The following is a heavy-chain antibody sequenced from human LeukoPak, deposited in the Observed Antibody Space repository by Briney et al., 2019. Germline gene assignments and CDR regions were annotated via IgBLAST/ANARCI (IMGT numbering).Heavy chain of an antibody. V-gene: IGHV3-23*01. CDR3: AKVVVSGNGDYFDF. D-gene: IGHD2-8*01. CDR2: ISGSGETI. Sequence: GGSLRLSCEASGFTFTSSAMAWVRLSPGKGLEWVSSISGSGETIHSADSVKGRFSISRDNSKKTLSLHMSSLRAEDTAIYYCAKVVVSGNGDYFDFWGQGTLVTVAP. J-gene: IGHJ4*02. CDR1: GFTFTSSA.